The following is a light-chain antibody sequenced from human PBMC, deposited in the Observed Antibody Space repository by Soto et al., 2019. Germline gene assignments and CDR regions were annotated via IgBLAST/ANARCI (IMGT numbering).Light chain of an antibody. CDR1: SSNIGAGFD. CDR2: DNT. Sequence: QSVLTQPPSVSGAPGQRVTISCTGSSSNIGAGFDVYWYQHLPGTAPKLLIYDNTNRPSGVPDRFSGSKSGTSASLAITGLQAEDEADYYCQSYDSSLSGWVFGGGTKLTVL. J-gene: IGLJ3*02. V-gene: IGLV1-40*01. CDR3: QSYDSSLSGWV.